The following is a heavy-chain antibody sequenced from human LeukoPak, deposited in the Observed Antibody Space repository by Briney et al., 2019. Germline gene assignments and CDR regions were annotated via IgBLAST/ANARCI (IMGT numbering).Heavy chain of an antibody. J-gene: IGHJ4*02. D-gene: IGHD2-15*01. CDR1: GFTFSSYR. V-gene: IGHV3-21*01. CDR2: ITSSSSSM. Sequence: PGGSLRLSCAASGFTFSSYRMHWVRQAPGKGLEWVSSITSSSSSMSYADSVEGRFTISRDNAKNSLYLQMNSLRGEDTAVYYCARAGWQSLDYWGQGTLVTVSS. CDR3: ARAGWQSLDY.